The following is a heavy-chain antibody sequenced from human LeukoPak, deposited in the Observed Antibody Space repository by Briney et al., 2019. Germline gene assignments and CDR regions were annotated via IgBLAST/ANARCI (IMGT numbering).Heavy chain of an antibody. V-gene: IGHV4-39*01. J-gene: IGHJ4*02. Sequence: SETQSLTCTVSGGSISSSSYYWGWIRQPPGKGLEWIGSIYYSGSTYYYPSLKSRVTISVDTSKNQFSLKLSSVTAADTAVYYCARLGDGYNSIIDYWGQGTLVTVSS. CDR2: IYYSGST. D-gene: IGHD5-24*01. CDR1: GGSISSSSYY. CDR3: ARLGDGYNSIIDY.